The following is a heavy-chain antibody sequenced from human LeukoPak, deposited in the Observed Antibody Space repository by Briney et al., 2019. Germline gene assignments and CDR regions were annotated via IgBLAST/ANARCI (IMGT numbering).Heavy chain of an antibody. CDR2: ISAYNGNT. CDR3: ARIPYADYFDY. CDR1: GYTFTIYG. J-gene: IGHJ4*02. V-gene: IGHV1-18*01. D-gene: IGHD2-21*01. Sequence: ASVTVSCKASGYTFTIYGISLLRQAPAQGLEWMGCISAYNGNTNYAQNLQGRVTITTDKSKSTTYVELRSLRSDDTAVNYCARIPYADYFDYWGQGTLVTVSS.